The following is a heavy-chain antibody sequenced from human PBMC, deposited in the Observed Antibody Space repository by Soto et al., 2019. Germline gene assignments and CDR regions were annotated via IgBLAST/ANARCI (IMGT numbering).Heavy chain of an antibody. CDR1: GFSFSTYG. CDR3: ARVEAPLIHSDHYYYGMDV. Sequence: QVQLVEAGGGVGRPGRSLRLACAASGFSFSTYGMHWVRQAPGKGLQWVAVIWYDGSNTYYADSVKGRFTISRDNSKNTLYLQMKNLRVEDTAVYYCARVEAPLIHSDHYYYGMDVWGQGTTVTVSS. CDR2: IWYDGSNT. V-gene: IGHV3-33*01. D-gene: IGHD5-18*01. J-gene: IGHJ6*02.